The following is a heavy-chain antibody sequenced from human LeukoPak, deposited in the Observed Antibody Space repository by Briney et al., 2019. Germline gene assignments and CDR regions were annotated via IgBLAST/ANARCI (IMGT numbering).Heavy chain of an antibody. CDR2: INHSGST. V-gene: IGHV4-34*01. Sequence: SETLSLTCAVYGGSFRDYYWSWIRQPPGKGLEWIGEINHSGSTNYNPSLKSRGTISLDTSKNQFSLKLTSVTAADTAVYYCAKAPYLSSGSWGQGILVAVSS. CDR1: GGSFRDYY. J-gene: IGHJ3*01. D-gene: IGHD3-22*01. CDR3: AKAPYLSSGS.